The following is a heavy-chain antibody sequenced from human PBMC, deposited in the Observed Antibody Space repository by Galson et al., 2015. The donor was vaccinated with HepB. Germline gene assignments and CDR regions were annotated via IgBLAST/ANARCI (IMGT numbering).Heavy chain of an antibody. V-gene: IGHV1-2*02. J-gene: IGHJ2*01. CDR2: INPNSGAT. Sequence: SVKVSCKASGYTFTDYYIHWVRQAPGQRLEYVGWINPNSGATKFAQKFQGRVTMTRDTSISTAYMDLSGLRSDDTALYYCARDVTYSYGPFYGPHSYFDLWGRGSLVTVSS. CDR1: GYTFTDYY. D-gene: IGHD5-18*01. CDR3: ARDVTYSYGPFYGPHSYFDL.